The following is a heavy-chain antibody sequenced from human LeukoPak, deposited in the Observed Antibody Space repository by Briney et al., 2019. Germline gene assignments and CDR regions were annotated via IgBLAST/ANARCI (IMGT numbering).Heavy chain of an antibody. CDR1: GYSFTDYY. V-gene: IGHV1-2*02. D-gene: IGHD4-17*01. CDR3: HYGDYVADAFDI. CDR2: INPNSGAT. Sequence: ASVKVSCKTSGYSFTDYYLHWVRQAPGQGLGWMGWINPNSGATNYAQKFQGRVTITRDTSISTAYMELSRLRSDDTAVYYCHYGDYVADAFDIWGQGTMVTVSS. J-gene: IGHJ3*02.